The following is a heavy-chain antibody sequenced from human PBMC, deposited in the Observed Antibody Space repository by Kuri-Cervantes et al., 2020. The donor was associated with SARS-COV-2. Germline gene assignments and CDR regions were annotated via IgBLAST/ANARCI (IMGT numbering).Heavy chain of an antibody. D-gene: IGHD5-24*01. CDR3: VREKGGWLQGDY. J-gene: IGHJ4*02. CDR1: GFSISDRAYW. CDR2: IKHDGSER. V-gene: IGHV3-7*01. Sequence: GESLKISCTASGFSISDRAYWMTWVRQTPGKGLEWVANIKHDGSERFYVDSVKGRFTTSRDNAKNSLYLQMDSLRAEDTAVYYCVREKGGWLQGDYWGQGTLVTVSS.